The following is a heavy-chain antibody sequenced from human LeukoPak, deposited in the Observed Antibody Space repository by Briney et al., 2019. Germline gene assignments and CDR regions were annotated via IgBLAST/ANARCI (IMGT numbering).Heavy chain of an antibody. CDR2: IIPTLGIA. D-gene: IGHD2-15*01. CDR1: GGTFSSYA. CDR3: ARGEVVVVAAEFDP. Sequence: ASVMVSCKASGGTFSSYAISWVRQAPGQGLEWMGRIIPTLGIANYAQKFQGRVTITADKSTSTAYMELSSLRSEDTAVYYCARGEVVVVAAEFDPWGQGTLVTVSS. J-gene: IGHJ5*02. V-gene: IGHV1-69*04.